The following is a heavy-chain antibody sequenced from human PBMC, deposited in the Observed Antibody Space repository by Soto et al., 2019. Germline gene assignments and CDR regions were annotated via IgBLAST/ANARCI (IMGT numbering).Heavy chain of an antibody. D-gene: IGHD1-1*01. V-gene: IGHV1-18*01. CDR1: GYAFTTYG. Sequence: QVHLVQSGAEVKKPGASVKVSCKGSGYAFTTYGNTWVRQAPGRGLEWMGWISAHNGNTNDAQKLQGRVTVTRATSTSTAYMELRSLRSDDTAVYYCARGRYGDYWGQGARVSVSS. CDR2: ISAHNGNT. CDR3: ARGRYGDY. J-gene: IGHJ4*02.